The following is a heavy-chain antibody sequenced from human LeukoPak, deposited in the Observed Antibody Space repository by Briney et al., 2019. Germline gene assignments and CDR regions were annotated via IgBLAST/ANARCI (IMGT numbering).Heavy chain of an antibody. CDR1: GFTFSSYG. V-gene: IGHV3-33*08. Sequence: AGGSLRLSCTASGFTFSSYGMHWVRQAPGKGLEWVAVIWYGGSNKYYADSVKGRFTISRDNSKNTLYLQMNSLRAEDTAVYYCTREDTGIAVAGPFDYWGQGTLVTVSS. D-gene: IGHD6-19*01. CDR3: TREDTGIAVAGPFDY. CDR2: IWYGGSNK. J-gene: IGHJ4*02.